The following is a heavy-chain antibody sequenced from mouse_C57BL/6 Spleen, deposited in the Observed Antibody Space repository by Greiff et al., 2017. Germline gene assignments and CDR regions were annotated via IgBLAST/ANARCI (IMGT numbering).Heavy chain of an antibody. CDR2: IYPGDGDT. D-gene: IGHD1-2*01. V-gene: IGHV1-80*01. CDR1: GYAFSSYW. J-gene: IGHJ2*01. CDR3: ARTQSLITTVYFDY. Sequence: VQLQQSGAELVKPGASVKISCKASGYAFSSYWMNWVKQRPGKGLEWIGQIYPGDGDTNYNGKFKGKATLTADKSSSTAYMQLSSLTSEDSAVYFCARTQSLITTVYFDYWGQGTTLTVSS.